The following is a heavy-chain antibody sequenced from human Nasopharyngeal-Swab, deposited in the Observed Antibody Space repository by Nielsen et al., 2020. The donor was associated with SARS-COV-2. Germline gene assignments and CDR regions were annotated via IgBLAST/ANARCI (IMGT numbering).Heavy chain of an antibody. J-gene: IGHJ6*02. V-gene: IGHV1-69*01. D-gene: IGHD3-3*01. Sequence: WVRQAPGQGLERMGGIIPIFGTANYAQKFQGRVTITADESTSTAYMELSSLRSEDTAVYYCARSRARIQYDFWSGYYYYGMDVWGQGTKVTVSS. CDR2: IIPIFGTA. CDR3: ARSRARIQYDFWSGYYYYGMDV.